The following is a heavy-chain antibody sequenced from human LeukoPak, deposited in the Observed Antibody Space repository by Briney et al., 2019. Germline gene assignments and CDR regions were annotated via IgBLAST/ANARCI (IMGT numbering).Heavy chain of an antibody. CDR1: GYTFTSYD. D-gene: IGHD5-12*01. J-gene: IGHJ2*01. Sequence: DSVKVSCKASGYTFTSYDINWVRQATGQGLEWMGWMNPNSGNTGYAQKFQGRVTMTRNTSISTAYMELSSLRSEDTAVYYCATRRMVAIFRYWYFDLWGRGTLVTVSS. CDR3: ATRRMVAIFRYWYFDL. V-gene: IGHV1-8*01. CDR2: MNPNSGNT.